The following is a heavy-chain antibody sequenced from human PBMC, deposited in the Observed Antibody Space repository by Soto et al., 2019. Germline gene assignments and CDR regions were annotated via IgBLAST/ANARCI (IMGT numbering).Heavy chain of an antibody. D-gene: IGHD3-16*01. Sequence: GXLRLYCAASGFXFSNYAVSWVRQAPGKGLEWVSLISATGGGTYYADSVKGRFNISRDNSHNTLYLQVHSLTAEETAVYYCAKDRRAGGNSAFYFDFWGQGAQVTVSS. V-gene: IGHV3-23*01. J-gene: IGHJ4*02. CDR2: ISATGGGT. CDR1: GFXFSNYA. CDR3: AKDRRAGGNSAFYFDF.